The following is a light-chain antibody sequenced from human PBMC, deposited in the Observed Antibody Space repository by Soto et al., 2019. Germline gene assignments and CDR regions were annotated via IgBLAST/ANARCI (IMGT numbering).Light chain of an antibody. Sequence: QSALTQPPSASGSPGQSVTISCTGTSSDVGGYNYVSWYQQHPGKAPKLMIYEVSKRPSGVPDRFSGSKSGNTASLTVSGLQAEDEADYYSISYVGSNNLVFGGGTKLTVL. CDR1: SSDVGGYNY. CDR3: ISYVGSNNLV. CDR2: EVS. V-gene: IGLV2-8*01. J-gene: IGLJ2*01.